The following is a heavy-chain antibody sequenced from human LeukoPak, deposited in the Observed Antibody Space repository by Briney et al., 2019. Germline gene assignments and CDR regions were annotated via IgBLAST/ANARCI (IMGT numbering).Heavy chain of an antibody. Sequence: SETLSLTCAVSGGSISNNNWWIWVRQPPGKGLEWIGEIFHSGSTNYNPSLKSRVTISADKSKNRFSLNLTSVTAADTAVYYCAKGYASPSWYFDVWGRGTLVTVSS. CDR2: IFHSGST. V-gene: IGHV4-4*02. J-gene: IGHJ2*01. CDR1: GGSISNNNW. CDR3: AKGYASPSWYFDV. D-gene: IGHD2-2*01.